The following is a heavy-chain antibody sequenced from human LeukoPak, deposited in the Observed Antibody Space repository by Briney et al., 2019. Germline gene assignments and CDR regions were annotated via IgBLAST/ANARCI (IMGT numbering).Heavy chain of an antibody. CDR3: ARDYYSSSRSNWFDP. CDR2: ISAYNGNT. D-gene: IGHD6-6*01. Sequence: GASVNVSCKASGYTFTSYGISWVRQAPGHGLEWMGWISAYNGNTNYAQKLQGRVTMTTDTSTSTAYMELRSLRSDDTAVYYCARDYYSSSRSNWFDPWGQGTLVIVSS. V-gene: IGHV1-18*01. J-gene: IGHJ5*02. CDR1: GYTFTSYG.